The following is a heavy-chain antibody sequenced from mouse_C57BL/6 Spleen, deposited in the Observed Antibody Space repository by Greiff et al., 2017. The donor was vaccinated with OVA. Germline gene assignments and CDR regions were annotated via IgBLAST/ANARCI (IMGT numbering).Heavy chain of an antibody. CDR3: ARLGTTVVASPFDY. CDR1: GYTFTSYG. D-gene: IGHD1-1*01. V-gene: IGHV1-81*01. J-gene: IGHJ2*01. Sequence: VQLQQSGAELARPGASVKLSCKASGYTFTSYGISWVKQRTGQGLEWIGEIYPRCGNTYYNEKFKGKATLTADKSSSTAYMELRSLTSEDSAVYFGARLGTTVVASPFDYWGQGTTLTVSS. CDR2: IYPRCGNT.